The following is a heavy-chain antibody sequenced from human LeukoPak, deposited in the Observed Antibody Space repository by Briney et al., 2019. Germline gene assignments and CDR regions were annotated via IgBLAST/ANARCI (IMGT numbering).Heavy chain of an antibody. J-gene: IGHJ6*02. CDR3: ARGVRGVITQKYYYYGMEV. Sequence: ASVKVSCKASGYTFTSYGISWVRQAPGQGLEWMGWISAYNGNTNYAQKLQGRVTMTTDTSTSTAYMELRSLRSDDTAVYYCARGVRGVITQKYYYYGMEVWGQGTTVTVSS. V-gene: IGHV1-18*01. D-gene: IGHD3-10*01. CDR1: GYTFTSYG. CDR2: ISAYNGNT.